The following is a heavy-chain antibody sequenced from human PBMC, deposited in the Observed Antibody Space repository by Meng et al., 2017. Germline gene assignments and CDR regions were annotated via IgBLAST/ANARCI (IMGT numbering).Heavy chain of an antibody. CDR1: GFTFSSYA. Sequence: GESLKISCAASGFTFSSYAMHWVRQAPGKGLEYVSAISSNGGSTYYADSVKGRFTISRDNSKNTLYLQMGSLRAEDMAVYYCARENGADYYDSSGSPKHGMDVWGQGTTVTVSS. CDR3: ARENGADYYDSSGSPKHGMDV. CDR2: ISSNGGST. J-gene: IGHJ6*02. D-gene: IGHD3-22*01. V-gene: IGHV3-64*02.